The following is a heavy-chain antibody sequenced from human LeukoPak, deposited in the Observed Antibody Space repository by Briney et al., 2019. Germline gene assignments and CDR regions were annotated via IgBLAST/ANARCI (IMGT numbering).Heavy chain of an antibody. CDR1: GYIFTGCY. D-gene: IGHD4-17*01. V-gene: IGHV1-2*06. CDR3: AISRDYGDYYFDS. Sequence: ASVTVSFTASGYIFTGCYLHWVRQALGQGLEWMGRINPNTGGTDYAQKFQGRATMTRDTSISTAYMEVSRLTSDDAAVYFCAISRDYGDYYFDSWGQGTLVTVSS. CDR2: INPNTGGT. J-gene: IGHJ4*02.